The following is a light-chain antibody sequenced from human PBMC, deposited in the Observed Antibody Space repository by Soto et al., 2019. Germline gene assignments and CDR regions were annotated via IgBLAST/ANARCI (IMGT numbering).Light chain of an antibody. CDR3: CSYAGSYNFSV. V-gene: IGLV2-11*01. J-gene: IGLJ1*01. CDR1: TSDVAGYNY. Sequence: QSLRTQPPAVSGSPGQSLPISCTGTTSDVAGYNYLSWYQHHPGKAPKVLIYDVTNRPSGVPDRFSGSKYGNTASLTISGLQAEDDGDYFCCSYAGSYNFSVFGTGTKVTVL. CDR2: DVT.